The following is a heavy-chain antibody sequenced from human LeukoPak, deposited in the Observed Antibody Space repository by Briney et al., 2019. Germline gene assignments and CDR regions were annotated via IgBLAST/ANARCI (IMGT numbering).Heavy chain of an antibody. CDR3: ARVNSNYFDY. CDR2: ISISGSTL. CDR1: GFSVSSNY. Sequence: GGSLRLSCAASGFSVSSNYMSWVRQAPGKGLEWVSYISISGSTLYYADSVKGRFTISRDNAKNSLYLQMNSLRAEDTAVYSCARVNSNYFDYWGQGTLVTVSS. D-gene: IGHD4-11*01. V-gene: IGHV3-11*04. J-gene: IGHJ4*02.